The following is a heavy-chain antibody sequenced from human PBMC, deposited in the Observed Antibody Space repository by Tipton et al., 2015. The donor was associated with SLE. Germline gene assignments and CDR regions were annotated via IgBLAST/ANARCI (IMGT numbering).Heavy chain of an antibody. CDR2: ISAYNGNT. Sequence: QLVQSGAEVKKPGASVKVSCKASGYTFTSYGISWVRQAPGQGLEWMGWISAYNGNTNYAQKLQGRVTMTRDTSTSTVYMELSSLRSEDTAVYYCARAINWNQGYFDYWGQETLVTVSS. D-gene: IGHD1-1*01. CDR3: ARAINWNQGYFDY. J-gene: IGHJ4*02. CDR1: GYTFTSYG. V-gene: IGHV1-18*04.